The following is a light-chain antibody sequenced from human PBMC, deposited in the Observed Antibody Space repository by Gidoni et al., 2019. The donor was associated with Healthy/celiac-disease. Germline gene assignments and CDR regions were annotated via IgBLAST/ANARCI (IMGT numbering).Light chain of an antibody. Sequence: SQSVSSNLAWYQQKPGQAPRLLIYGASTRATGIPARFSGSGSGTEFTLTISSLQSEDVAVYYCQQYNNWPPVTFGPXTKVDIK. J-gene: IGKJ3*01. CDR3: QQYNNWPPVT. V-gene: IGKV3-15*01. CDR1: QSVSSN. CDR2: GAS.